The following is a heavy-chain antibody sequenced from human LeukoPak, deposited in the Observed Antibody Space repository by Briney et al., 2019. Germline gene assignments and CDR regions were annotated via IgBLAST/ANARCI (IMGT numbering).Heavy chain of an antibody. V-gene: IGHV1-46*01. CDR2: INPSGALT. Sequence: GASVKVSCKASGYTFSSYYIHWVRQAPGQGVEWMGVINPSGALTTFAQKFQGRVTITRDTSASTAYMELSSLRSEDMAVYYCARLGGSEGDAFDIWGQGTMVTVSS. J-gene: IGHJ3*02. CDR3: ARLGGSEGDAFDI. D-gene: IGHD3-16*01. CDR1: GYTFSSYY.